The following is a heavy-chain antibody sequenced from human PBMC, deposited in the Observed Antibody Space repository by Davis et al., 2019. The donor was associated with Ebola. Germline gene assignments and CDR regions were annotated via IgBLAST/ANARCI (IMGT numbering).Heavy chain of an antibody. J-gene: IGHJ3*02. CDR3: ARPGTAGTVDGFDI. D-gene: IGHD1-1*01. CDR1: GYTFTTYW. V-gene: IGHV5-51*01. Sequence: GESLKISCKGSGYTFTTYWIAWVRQMPGKGLEWMGIIYPGDSDTRYSPSFQGLVTMSADKSISTAYLQWSSLKASDTAMYYCARPGTAGTVDGFDIRGQGTMVTVPS. CDR2: IYPGDSDT.